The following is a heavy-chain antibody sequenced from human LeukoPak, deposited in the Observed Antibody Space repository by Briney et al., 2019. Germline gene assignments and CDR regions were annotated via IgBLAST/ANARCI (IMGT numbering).Heavy chain of an antibody. CDR1: GYSISSGYY. J-gene: IGHJ4*02. D-gene: IGHD4-17*01. CDR3: ARDPGRTTSY. Sequence: SETLSLTCTVSGYSISSGYYWGWIRQPPGKGLEWIGSIYHSGSTYYNPSLKSRVTISVDTSKNQFSLKLSSVTAADTAVYYCARDPGRTTSYWGQGTLVTVSS. V-gene: IGHV4-38-2*02. CDR2: IYHSGST.